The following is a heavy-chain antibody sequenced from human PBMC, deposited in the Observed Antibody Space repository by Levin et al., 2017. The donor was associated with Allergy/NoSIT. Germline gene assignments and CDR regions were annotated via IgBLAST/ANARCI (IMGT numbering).Heavy chain of an antibody. CDR2: ISGSGGST. CDR1: GFTFISYA. D-gene: IGHD1-7*01. V-gene: IGHV3-23*01. CDR3: AKAILPRYNGNYDDWFDP. Sequence: SCAASGFTFISYAMSWVRQAPGKGLEWVSAISGSGGSTYYADSVKGRFTISRDNSKNTLYLQMNSLRAEDTAVYYCAKAILPRYNGNYDDWFDPWGQGTLVTVSS. J-gene: IGHJ5*02.